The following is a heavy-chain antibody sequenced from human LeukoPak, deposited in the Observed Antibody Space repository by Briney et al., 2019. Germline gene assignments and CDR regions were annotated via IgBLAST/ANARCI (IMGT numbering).Heavy chain of an antibody. D-gene: IGHD1-20*01. CDR2: ISAYNGNT. V-gene: IGHV1-18*01. CDR1: GYTFTSYG. CDR3: ARNRLDNWNDEPYNYYGMDV. J-gene: IGHJ6*02. Sequence: ASVKVSCKASGYTFTSYGISWVRQAPGQGLEWMGWISAYNGNTNYAQKLQGRVTMTTDTSTSTAYMELRSLRSDDTAVYYCARNRLDNWNDEPYNYYGMDVWGQGTTVTVSS.